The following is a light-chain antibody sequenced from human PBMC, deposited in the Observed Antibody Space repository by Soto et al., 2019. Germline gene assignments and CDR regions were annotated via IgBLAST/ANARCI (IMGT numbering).Light chain of an antibody. V-gene: IGKV3-20*01. CDR2: GAS. Sequence: EILLTQSPGILSSSPGERGTLSCRASQSVRSSYLAWYQQKPGQAPRLLIQGASTRATGIPDRFSGSESGTDFTLTISRLEPEDFAVYYCQQYDTLPTFGQGTKVDIK. J-gene: IGKJ1*01. CDR3: QQYDTLPT. CDR1: QSVRSSY.